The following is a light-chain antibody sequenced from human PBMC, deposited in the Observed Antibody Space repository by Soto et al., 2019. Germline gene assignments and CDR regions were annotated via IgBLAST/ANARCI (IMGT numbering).Light chain of an antibody. CDR1: QGIRNS. CDR2: AAS. J-gene: IGKJ3*01. V-gene: IGKV1-27*01. Sequence: IQMTQSPSSLSASVGDRITITCRASQGIRNSLAWYQQIPGKVPKLLIYAASTLQSGVPSRFIGSGSGTDFTLTINSLQPEDVATYYCQNYGGAPFTSGPGTKVDVK. CDR3: QNYGGAPFT.